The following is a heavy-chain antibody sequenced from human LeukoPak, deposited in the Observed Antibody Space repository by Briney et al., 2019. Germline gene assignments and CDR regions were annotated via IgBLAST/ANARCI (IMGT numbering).Heavy chain of an antibody. CDR3: ASPARGQQLVRFSSGPQRGNTNYYGMDV. Sequence: ASVKVSCKASGYTFTGYYMHLVRQAPGQGLEWMGWINPNSGGTNYAQKFQGRVTMTRDRSISTAYMELSRLRSDDTAVYYCASPARGQQLVRFSSGPQRGNTNYYGMDVWGQGTTVTVSS. J-gene: IGHJ6*02. V-gene: IGHV1-2*02. CDR2: INPNSGGT. CDR1: GYTFTGYY. D-gene: IGHD6-13*01.